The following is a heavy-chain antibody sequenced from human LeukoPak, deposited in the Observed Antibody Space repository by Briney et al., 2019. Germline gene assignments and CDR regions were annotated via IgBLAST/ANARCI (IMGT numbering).Heavy chain of an antibody. CDR1: GGSVSSSSYY. J-gene: IGHJ5*02. CDR3: IVGASYRFDP. Sequence: PSETLSLTCTVSGGSVSSSSYYWGWIRQPPGKGLEWIGTIYYRGSTYYNPSLKSRVTISVDTSKNQFSLKLSSVTAADTAVYYGIVGASYRFDPWGQGTLVTVSS. CDR2: IYYRGST. V-gene: IGHV4-39*01. D-gene: IGHD1-26*01.